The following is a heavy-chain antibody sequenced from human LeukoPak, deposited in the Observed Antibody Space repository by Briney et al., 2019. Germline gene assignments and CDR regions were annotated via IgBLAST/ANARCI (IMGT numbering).Heavy chain of an antibody. V-gene: IGHV4-39*01. Sequence: SETLSLTCTVSGVSISSSNSYWGWIRQPPGKGLEWIGSIYYSGNTYYNASLKSRVTISVDTSKNQFSLKLSSVTAADTAVYYCARHSYYGSGSLGWGQGTLVTVSS. CDR2: IYYSGNT. D-gene: IGHD3-10*01. CDR3: ARHSYYGSGSLG. J-gene: IGHJ4*02. CDR1: GVSISSSNSY.